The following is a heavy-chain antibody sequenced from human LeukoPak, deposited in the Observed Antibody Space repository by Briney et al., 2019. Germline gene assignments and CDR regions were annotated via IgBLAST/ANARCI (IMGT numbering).Heavy chain of an antibody. CDR3: ARVRVTMRRADCDY. D-gene: IGHD3-10*01. CDR2: ISSSSSTI. V-gene: IGHV3-48*02. CDR1: GFTFSTYN. J-gene: IGHJ4*02. Sequence: PGGSLRLSCAASGFTFSTYNMNCVRQAPGKGLEWVSYISSSSSTIYYADSVKGRFTISRDNAKNSLYLQMNSRRDEDTAVYHCARVRVTMRRADCDYWGQRTLVSVST.